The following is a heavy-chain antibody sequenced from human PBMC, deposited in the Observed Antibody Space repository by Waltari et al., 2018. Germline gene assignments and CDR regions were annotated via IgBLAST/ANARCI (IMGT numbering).Heavy chain of an antibody. CDR2: IKQDGSEK. CDR3: TRETGRY. J-gene: IGHJ4*02. Sequence: EVQLVESGGGLVQPGGSLRLSCAASGFTFSSYWMNWVCQAPGNGLEWVANIKQDGSEKYYVDSVKGRFTISRDNAKNSLYLQMNSVRAEDTAVYYCTRETGRYWGQGTLVTVSS. CDR1: GFTFSSYW. V-gene: IGHV3-7*01.